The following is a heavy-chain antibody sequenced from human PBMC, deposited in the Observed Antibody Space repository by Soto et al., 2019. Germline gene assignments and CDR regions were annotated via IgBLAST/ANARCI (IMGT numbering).Heavy chain of an antibody. Sequence: GGSLRLSCAASGFTFSSYSMNWVRQAPGKGLEWVSSISSSSSYIYYADSVKGRFTISRDNAKNSLYLQMNSLRAEDTAVYYCARDRGSGYYRNWFDPWGQGTLVTVSS. D-gene: IGHD3-22*01. V-gene: IGHV3-21*01. CDR3: ARDRGSGYYRNWFDP. CDR2: ISSSSSYI. J-gene: IGHJ5*02. CDR1: GFTFSSYS.